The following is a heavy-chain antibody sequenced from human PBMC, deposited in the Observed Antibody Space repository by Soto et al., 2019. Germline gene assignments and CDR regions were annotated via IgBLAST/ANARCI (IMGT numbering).Heavy chain of an antibody. V-gene: IGHV4-59*01. Sequence: PSETLSLTCAVYGGSFSGYYWSWIRQPPGKGLEWIGYIYYSGSTNYNPSLKSRVTISVDTSKNQFSLKLSSVTAADTAVYYCARGEVEKFFYGMDVWGQGTTVTVSS. D-gene: IGHD1-26*01. CDR1: GGSFSGYY. CDR2: IYYSGST. CDR3: ARGEVEKFFYGMDV. J-gene: IGHJ6*02.